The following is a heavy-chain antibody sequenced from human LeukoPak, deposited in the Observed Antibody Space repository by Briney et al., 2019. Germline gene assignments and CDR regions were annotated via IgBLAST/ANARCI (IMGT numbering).Heavy chain of an antibody. V-gene: IGHV3-33*01. J-gene: IGHJ4*02. CDR3: ARVRSGGSPLDY. D-gene: IGHD2-15*01. Sequence: GGSLRLSCAASGFTFNRNGMHWVRQAPGKGLEWVALIWFDGSREYYGDSVKGRFIISRDNSKNTLYLQMNSLRAEDTAVYYCARVRSGGSPLDYWGQGTLVTVSS. CDR1: GFTFNRNG. CDR2: IWFDGSRE.